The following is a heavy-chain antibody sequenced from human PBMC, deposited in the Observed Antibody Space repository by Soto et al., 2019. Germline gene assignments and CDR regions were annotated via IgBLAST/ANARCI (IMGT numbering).Heavy chain of an antibody. J-gene: IGHJ3*02. CDR1: GGSLTSGTYD. CDR2: IYYSGST. V-gene: IGHV4-61*01. Sequence: XTLSLACTVSGGSLTSGTYDWSWIRQPPGKGLEYIGYIYYSGSTNYNPSLNFRVTISLDTPKNQFSLKLRSATAEDSALYYCATANAGAFNIWGQGTMVTVSS. CDR3: ATANAGAFNI.